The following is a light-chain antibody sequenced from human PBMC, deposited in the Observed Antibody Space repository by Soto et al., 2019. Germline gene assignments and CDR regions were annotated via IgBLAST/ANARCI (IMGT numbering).Light chain of an antibody. V-gene: IGKV3-20*01. CDR3: QQYDISPWT. CDR2: AAS. Sequence: EMVLTQSPGTLSLSPGDRATLSCRTSLSVNSSYLAWYQQRPGQAPRLLIYAASSRATGIPDRFSGSGSGADFSLTISRLEPEDFAVYYCQQYDISPWTFGQGTKVDTK. J-gene: IGKJ1*01. CDR1: LSVNSSY.